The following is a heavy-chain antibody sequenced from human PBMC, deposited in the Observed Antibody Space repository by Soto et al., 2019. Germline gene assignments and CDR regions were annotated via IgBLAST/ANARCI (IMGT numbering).Heavy chain of an antibody. CDR3: ARHGRSSSSSYGMDV. J-gene: IGHJ6*02. CDR1: VDSFTSYW. Sequence: PWESLKISCNVSVDSFTSYWIGWVRQMPVKGLEWIGIIYPGDSDTRYSPSFQGQVTISSDKSISTAYLQWSSLKASDTAMYYCARHGRSSSSSYGMDVWGQGTTVTVSS. CDR2: IYPGDSDT. D-gene: IGHD6-6*01. V-gene: IGHV5-51*01.